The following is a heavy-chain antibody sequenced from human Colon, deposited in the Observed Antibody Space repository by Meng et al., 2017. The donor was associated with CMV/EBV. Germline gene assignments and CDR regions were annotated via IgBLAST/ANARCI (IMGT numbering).Heavy chain of an antibody. Sequence: SVKPSGYTFTSYYMHWLRQAPGQGLEWMGRIDSSNGGTNYAQKFQDRVTMTRDTSISTTYMEVSRLTSDDTAVYYCARDDRSYGVDYWGQGTLVTVSS. CDR2: IDSSNGGT. CDR1: GYTFTSYY. CDR3: ARDDRSYGVDY. D-gene: IGHD3-10*01. J-gene: IGHJ4*02. V-gene: IGHV1-2*06.